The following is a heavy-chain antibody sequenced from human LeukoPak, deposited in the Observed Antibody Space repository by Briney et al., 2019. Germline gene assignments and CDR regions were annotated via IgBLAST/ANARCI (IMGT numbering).Heavy chain of an antibody. CDR1: EFIVSINY. CDR3: ATTDYYDSSGYYSSG. Sequence: GGSLRLSCAASEFIVSINYMTWVRQAPGKGLEWVSLIYSRGDTKYADSVKGRFTISRDNSKNTLYLQMNSLRAEDTAVYYCATTDYYDSSGYYSSGWGQGTLVTVSS. D-gene: IGHD3-22*01. CDR2: IYSRGDT. J-gene: IGHJ4*02. V-gene: IGHV3-66*01.